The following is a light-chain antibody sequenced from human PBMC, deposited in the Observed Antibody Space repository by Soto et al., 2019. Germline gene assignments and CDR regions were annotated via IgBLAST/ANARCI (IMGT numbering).Light chain of an antibody. V-gene: IGKV3-11*01. CDR3: QQRSNWPPVT. Sequence: EIVLTQSPATLSLSPGESSTLSCRASQIVSSYLAWYQQKPGQAPRLLIYDASNRATCIPARFSGSGSGTDFTLTISSLEPEDFAVYYCQQRSNWPPVTLAGGTKVDIK. J-gene: IGKJ4*01. CDR2: DAS. CDR1: QIVSSY.